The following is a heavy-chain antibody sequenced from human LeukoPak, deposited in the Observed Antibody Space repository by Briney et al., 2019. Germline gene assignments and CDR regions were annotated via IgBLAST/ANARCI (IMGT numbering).Heavy chain of an antibody. J-gene: IGHJ4*02. Sequence: PGGSLRLSCTASKFNFSNYAMSWVRQAPGKGLEWVSVISGSGGSTYYADSVKGRFTISRDNSKDTLFLQMNSLRTEDTAVYYCAKRSNFWTGYLDYWGQGTLVTVSS. V-gene: IGHV3-23*01. CDR1: KFNFSNYA. CDR2: ISGSGGST. CDR3: AKRSNFWTGYLDY. D-gene: IGHD3/OR15-3a*01.